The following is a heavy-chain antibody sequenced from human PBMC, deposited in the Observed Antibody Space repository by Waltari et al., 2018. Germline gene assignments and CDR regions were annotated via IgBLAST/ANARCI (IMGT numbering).Heavy chain of an antibody. J-gene: IGHJ4*02. CDR2: IYHSGST. Sequence: QVQLQESGPGLVKPSETLSLTCAVSGYSISSGYYWGWIRQPPGKGLEWIGSIYHSGSTYYNPSLNSRVTISVDTSKNQFSLKLSSVTAADTAVYYCARHYDGSPLDYWGQGTLVTVSS. V-gene: IGHV4-38-2*01. CDR3: ARHYDGSPLDY. D-gene: IGHD3-3*01. CDR1: GYSISSGYY.